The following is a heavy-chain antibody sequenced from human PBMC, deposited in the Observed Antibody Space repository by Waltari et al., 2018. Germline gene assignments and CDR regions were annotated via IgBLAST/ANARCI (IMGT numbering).Heavy chain of an antibody. V-gene: IGHV3-30*18. CDR2: ISNDETKK. CDR3: ANARFGGWYYGFDY. Sequence: QVKLVQSGGGVVQPGRSLRLSCAASGFTFRSYAMHWVRQAPGKGLEGVAVISNDETKKYYADSVKGRFTISRDNSKNTLYLQMSSLTVEDTAVYYCANARFGGWYYGFDYWGQGTLVTVSS. D-gene: IGHD3-3*01. J-gene: IGHJ4*02. CDR1: GFTFRSYA.